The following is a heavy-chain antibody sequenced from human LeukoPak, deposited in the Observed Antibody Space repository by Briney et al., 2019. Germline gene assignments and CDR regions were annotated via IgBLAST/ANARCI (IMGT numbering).Heavy chain of an antibody. J-gene: IGHJ3*02. Sequence: SVRVSCKASGFTFTSSAVQWVRQARGQHLEWIGWIVVGSGNTNYAQKFQERVTITRDMSTSTAYMELSSLRSEDTAVYYCAAALIAAQDAFDIWGQGTMVTVSS. CDR2: IVVGSGNT. CDR1: GFTFTSSA. CDR3: AAALIAAQDAFDI. V-gene: IGHV1-58*01. D-gene: IGHD6-6*01.